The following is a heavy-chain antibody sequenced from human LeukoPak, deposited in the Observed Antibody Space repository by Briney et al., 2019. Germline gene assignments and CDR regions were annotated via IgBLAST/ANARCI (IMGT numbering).Heavy chain of an antibody. D-gene: IGHD5-12*01. Sequence: GASVKVSCKASGGTFSSYAISWVRQAPGQGLEWMGGIIPIFGTANYAQKFQGRVTITTDESTSTAYMELSSLRSEDTAVYYCARGSGGYVRIPFLDYWGPGTLVTVSS. CDR2: IIPIFGTA. CDR1: GGTFSSYA. J-gene: IGHJ4*02. CDR3: ARGSGGYVRIPFLDY. V-gene: IGHV1-69*05.